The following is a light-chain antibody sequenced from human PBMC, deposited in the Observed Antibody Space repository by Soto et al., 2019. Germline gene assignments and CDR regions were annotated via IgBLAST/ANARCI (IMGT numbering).Light chain of an antibody. Sequence: QSVLTQPASVSGSPGQSITISCTGTSSDVCSYNYVSWYQHHPGKAPKLIIYDVSNRPSGVSNRFSGSKSGNTASLTISGLQPEDEADYYCSSYTTSNTRQIVFGTGTKVTVL. V-gene: IGLV2-14*03. CDR2: DVS. CDR1: SSDVCSYNY. CDR3: SSYTTSNTRQIV. J-gene: IGLJ1*01.